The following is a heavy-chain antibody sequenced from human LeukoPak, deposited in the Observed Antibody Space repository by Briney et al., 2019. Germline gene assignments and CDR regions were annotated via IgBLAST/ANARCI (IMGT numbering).Heavy chain of an antibody. V-gene: IGHV3-48*04. D-gene: IGHD3-10*01. Sequence: GGSLRLSCAASGITFSSYGMSWVRQAPGKGLEWVSSISSTGGTTYYADSVKGRFTISRDNAKNSLYLQMNSLRAEDTAVYYCARERVVHGSGSYCYYFDYWGQGTLVTVSS. CDR3: ARERVVHGSGSYCYYFDY. J-gene: IGHJ4*02. CDR1: GITFSSYG. CDR2: ISSTGGTT.